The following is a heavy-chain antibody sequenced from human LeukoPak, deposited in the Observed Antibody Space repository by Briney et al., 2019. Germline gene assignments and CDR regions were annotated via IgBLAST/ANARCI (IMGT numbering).Heavy chain of an antibody. D-gene: IGHD4-17*01. CDR3: ARDADYGDYFDY. CDR1: GGSFSGYY. J-gene: IGHJ4*02. V-gene: IGHV4-34*01. Sequence: SETLSLTCAVYGGSFSGYYWSWIRQPPGKGLEWIGEINHSGSTNYNPSLKSRVTMSVDTSKNQFSLKLSSVTAADTAVYYCARDADYGDYFDYWGQGTLVTVSS. CDR2: INHSGST.